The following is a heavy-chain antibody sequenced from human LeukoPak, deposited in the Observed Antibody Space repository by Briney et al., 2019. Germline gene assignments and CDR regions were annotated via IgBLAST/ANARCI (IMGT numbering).Heavy chain of an antibody. CDR3: ARDKDYFDSGGAFDI. CDR2: IYYSGST. Sequence: PSATLSLTCTVSGGSISSYYWSWIRQPPGKGLEWIGYIYYSGSTNYNPSLKSRVTMSVDTSKNQFSLKLSSVTAADTAVYYCARDKDYFDSGGAFDIWGQGTMVTVSS. D-gene: IGHD3-22*01. J-gene: IGHJ3*02. CDR1: GGSISSYY. V-gene: IGHV4-59*01.